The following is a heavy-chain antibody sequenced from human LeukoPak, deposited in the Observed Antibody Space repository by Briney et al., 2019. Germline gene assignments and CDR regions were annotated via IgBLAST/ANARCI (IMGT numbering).Heavy chain of an antibody. Sequence: GRSLRLSCAASGFTLNNYGMHWVRQAPGKGLEWVAVIWYDGSNKYYADSVKGRFTISRDNSKNMLYLQMNSLRAEDTAVYYCARGNVGIGFYWYFDLWGRGTLVTVSS. CDR3: ARGNVGIGFYWYFDL. CDR2: IWYDGSNK. V-gene: IGHV3-33*01. D-gene: IGHD7-27*01. J-gene: IGHJ2*01. CDR1: GFTLNNYG.